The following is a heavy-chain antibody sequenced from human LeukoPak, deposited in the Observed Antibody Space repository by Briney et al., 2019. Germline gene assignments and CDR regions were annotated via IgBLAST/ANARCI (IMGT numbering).Heavy chain of an antibody. Sequence: GASVKVSCKASGYTFTGYYMHWVRQAPGQGLEWMGIISPSGGSTSYAQKFQGRVTMTRDTSTSTVYMELSSLRSEDTAVYYCARLYGDYGGADYWGQGTLVTVSS. V-gene: IGHV1-46*01. D-gene: IGHD4-17*01. CDR3: ARLYGDYGGADY. CDR1: GYTFTGYY. CDR2: ISPSGGST. J-gene: IGHJ4*02.